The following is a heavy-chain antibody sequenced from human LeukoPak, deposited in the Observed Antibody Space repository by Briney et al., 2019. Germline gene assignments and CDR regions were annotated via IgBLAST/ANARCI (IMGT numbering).Heavy chain of an antibody. CDR3: ARSAYGDYSFDS. Sequence: GESLKISCKGSGYSFTSYWISWVRQMPGRGLEWMGRIDPSDSYTNYSPSFQGHVTISADKSVGTAYLQWSSLKASDTAMYYCARSAYGDYSFDSWGQGTLVTVSS. J-gene: IGHJ4*02. V-gene: IGHV5-10-1*01. D-gene: IGHD4-17*01. CDR2: IDPSDSYT. CDR1: GYSFTSYW.